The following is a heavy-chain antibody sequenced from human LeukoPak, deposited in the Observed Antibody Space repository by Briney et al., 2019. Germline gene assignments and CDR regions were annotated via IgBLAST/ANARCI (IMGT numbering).Heavy chain of an antibody. CDR1: GGVFSGFY. CDR2: INHSGST. V-gene: IGHV4-34*01. D-gene: IGHD2-2*01. CDR3: ARGPIVVVPAASRGFDY. Sequence: KPSETPSLTCAVYGGVFSGFYWGWIRQPPGKGVEWIWGINHSGSTNYNPSLKSRVTISVDTSKNQFSLKLSSVTAADTAVYYCARGPIVVVPAASRGFDYWGQGTLVTVSS. J-gene: IGHJ4*02.